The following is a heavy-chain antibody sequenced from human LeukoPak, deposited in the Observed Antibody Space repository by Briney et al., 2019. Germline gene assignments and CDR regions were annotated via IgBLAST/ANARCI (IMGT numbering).Heavy chain of an antibody. CDR1: GFTFSSYG. V-gene: IGHV3-33*01. CDR3: ARGGYYYGSGSYYNDEDFDY. CDR2: IWYDGSNK. Sequence: GGSLRLSCAASGFTFSSYGMHWVRQAPGKGLEWVAVIWYDGSNKYYADSVKGRFTISRDNSKNTLYLQMNSLRAEDTAVYYCARGGYYYGSGSYYNDEDFDYWGQGTLVTVSS. D-gene: IGHD3-10*01. J-gene: IGHJ4*02.